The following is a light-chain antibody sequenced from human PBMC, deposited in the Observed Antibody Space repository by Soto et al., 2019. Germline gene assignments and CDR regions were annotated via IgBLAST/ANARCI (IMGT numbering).Light chain of an antibody. CDR1: SSDVGSNNH. CDR3: CSYASSSTYV. V-gene: IGLV2-23*01. CDR2: EGT. J-gene: IGLJ1*01. Sequence: QSVLTQPASVSGSPGQSITISRTGTSSDVGSNNHVSWYQQHPGKAPKLMIYEGTKRPSGVSDRFSGSRSGNTASLTISGLQAEDEADYYCCSYASSSTYVFGTGTKLTVL.